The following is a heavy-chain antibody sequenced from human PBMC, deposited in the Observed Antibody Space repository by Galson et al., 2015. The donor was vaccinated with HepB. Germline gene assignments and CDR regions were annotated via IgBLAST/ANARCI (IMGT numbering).Heavy chain of an antibody. V-gene: IGHV2-5*02. Sequence: PALVKPTQTLTLTCTFSGFSLNRNGVGVGWIRQPPGKALEWLALIFWDDDKRYSPSLKNRLTITKDTSKNQVVLTMTNMDPVDTATYYCVHRVRGGFLEWDSWFDPWGQGTLVTVSS. CDR3: VHRVRGGFLEWDSWFDP. CDR2: IFWDDDK. J-gene: IGHJ5*02. CDR1: GFSLNRNGVG. D-gene: IGHD3-3*01.